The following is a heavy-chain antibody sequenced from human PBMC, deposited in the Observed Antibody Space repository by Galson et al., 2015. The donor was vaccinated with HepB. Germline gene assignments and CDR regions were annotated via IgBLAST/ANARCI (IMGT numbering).Heavy chain of an antibody. CDR2: INHSGST. CDR1: GGSFSGYY. Sequence: TLSLTCAVYGGSFSGYYWSWIRQPPGKGVEWIGEINHSGSTNYNPSLKSRVTISVDTSKNQFSLKLSSVTAADTAVYYCARGGAPWKAYYYGSGSYYSPDAFDIWGQGTMVTVSS. D-gene: IGHD3-10*01. CDR3: ARGGAPWKAYYYGSGSYYSPDAFDI. V-gene: IGHV4-34*01. J-gene: IGHJ3*02.